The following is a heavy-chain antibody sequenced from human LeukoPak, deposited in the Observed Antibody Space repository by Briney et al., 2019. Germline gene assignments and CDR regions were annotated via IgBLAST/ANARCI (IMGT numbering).Heavy chain of an antibody. D-gene: IGHD2-2*01. CDR3: TTELGYCSSTSCRGYYYYYMDV. CDR1: GFTFSNAW. V-gene: IGHV3-15*01. Sequence: GGSLRLSCAVSGFTFSNAWMSWVRQTPGKGLEWVGRIKSKTDAGTTDYAAPVKGRFTISRDDSKNTLYLQMNSLKTEDTAVYYCTTELGYCSSTSCRGYYYYYMDVWGKGTTVTVSS. CDR2: IKSKTDAGTT. J-gene: IGHJ6*03.